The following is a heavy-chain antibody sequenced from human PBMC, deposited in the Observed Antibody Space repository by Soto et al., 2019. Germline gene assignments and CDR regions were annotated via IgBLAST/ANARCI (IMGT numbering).Heavy chain of an antibody. CDR2: IRAYNGNT. V-gene: IGHV1-18*04. CDR3: PRAVYYYARSGYYLGY. Sequence: DSVKVPARLLVTPFTSYGISWVRKAPGQGGEWVGWIRAYNGNTNYAQKLQGRVTMTTDPSTSTAYMELRRLRSDDTPVYYCPRAVYYYARSGYYLGYWGQGTPVPVSS. CDR1: VTPFTSYG. D-gene: IGHD3-22*01. J-gene: IGHJ4*02.